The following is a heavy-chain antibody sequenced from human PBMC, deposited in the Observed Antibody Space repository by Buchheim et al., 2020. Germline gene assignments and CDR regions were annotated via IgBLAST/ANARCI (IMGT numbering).Heavy chain of an antibody. CDR3: ARDFRPYGSGSYGMDV. Sequence: VQLVESGGGVVQPGRSLRLSCAASGFTFSSYGMHWVRQAPGKGLEWVAVIWYDGSNKYYADSVKARFTISRDNSKNTLYLQMNSLRAEDTAVYYCARDFRPYGSGSYGMDVWGQGTT. CDR2: IWYDGSNK. J-gene: IGHJ6*02. V-gene: IGHV3-33*01. D-gene: IGHD3-10*01. CDR1: GFTFSSYG.